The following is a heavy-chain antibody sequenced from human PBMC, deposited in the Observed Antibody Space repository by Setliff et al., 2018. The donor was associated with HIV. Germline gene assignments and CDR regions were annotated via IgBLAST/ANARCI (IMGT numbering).Heavy chain of an antibody. CDR3: ARVRLTMIMMVDYFDQ. Sequence: SETLSLTCTVSGGSITSYYWNWIRQSPGKGLEWIAYIYYNGNRNYNPSLKSRVTISVDTTKNQFSLSLTSVTAADTAVYYCARVRLTMIMMVDYFDQWGQGTLVTVSS. V-gene: IGHV4-59*12. CDR2: IYYNGNR. CDR1: GGSITSYY. D-gene: IGHD3-22*01. J-gene: IGHJ4*02.